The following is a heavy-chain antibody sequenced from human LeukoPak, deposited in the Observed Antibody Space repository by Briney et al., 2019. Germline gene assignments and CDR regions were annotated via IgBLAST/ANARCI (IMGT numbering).Heavy chain of an antibody. D-gene: IGHD3-22*01. Sequence: SETLSLTCAVYGGPFSGYYWSWIRQPPGKGREWIGEINHSGSTNYNPSLKSRVTILVDTSKIQFSLTLSSVTASDTAVCYCARPHYYDSSGYPLWGQGTLVTVSS. CDR3: ARPHYYDSSGYPL. CDR1: GGPFSGYY. CDR2: INHSGST. V-gene: IGHV4-34*01. J-gene: IGHJ4*02.